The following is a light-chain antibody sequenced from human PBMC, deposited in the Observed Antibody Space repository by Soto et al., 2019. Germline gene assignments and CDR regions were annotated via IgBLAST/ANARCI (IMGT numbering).Light chain of an antibody. CDR1: QDISIY. CDR2: DAS. CDR3: QQYGTLYT. Sequence: IQMTQSPSSLSASVGDSVTITCQASQDISIYLHWYQQHPGKAPKLLIYDASNLEAGVPSRFSGSGSGTHFSLTISSLQPEDFATYYCQQYGTLYTFGPGTKLEI. V-gene: IGKV1-33*01. J-gene: IGKJ2*01.